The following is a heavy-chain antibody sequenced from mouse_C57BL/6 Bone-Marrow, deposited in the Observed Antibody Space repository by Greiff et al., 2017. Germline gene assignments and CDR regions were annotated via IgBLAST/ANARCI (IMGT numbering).Heavy chain of an antibody. CDR1: GFTFSDYY. V-gene: IGHV5-16*01. J-gene: IGHJ3*01. CDR3: ARGYYSNYPAWFAY. D-gene: IGHD2-5*01. Sequence: EVKVVESEGGLVQPGSSMKLSCTASGFTFSDYYMAWVRQVPEKGLEWVANINYDGSSTYYLDSLKSRFIISRDNAKHILYLQMSSLKSEDTATYYCARGYYSNYPAWFAYWGQGTLVTVSA. CDR2: INYDGSST.